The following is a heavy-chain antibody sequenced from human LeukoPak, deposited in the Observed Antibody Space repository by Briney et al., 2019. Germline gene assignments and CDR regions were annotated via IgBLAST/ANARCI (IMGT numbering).Heavy chain of an antibody. J-gene: IGHJ5*02. Sequence: SVKVSCKASGRTFSSYAISWVRQAPGQGLEWMGGIIPIFGTANYAQYFKGRVTITTDESTGTAYMELSSLRSEDTAVYYCARVEARPLGFDPWGQGTLVTVSS. CDR2: IIPIFGTA. V-gene: IGHV1-69*05. CDR1: GRTFSSYA. CDR3: ARVEARPLGFDP.